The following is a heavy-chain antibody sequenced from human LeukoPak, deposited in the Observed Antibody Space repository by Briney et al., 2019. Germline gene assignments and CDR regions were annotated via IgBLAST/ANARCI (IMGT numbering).Heavy chain of an antibody. J-gene: IGHJ4*02. Sequence: GGSLRLSYAACGFIFIRYAMRGVRQAPGKGLEWVSAISGSGGSTYYADSVKGRFTISRDKSKNTLYLQMNSLRAEDTAVYYCEKDRSSGWYTDIDYWGQGTLVTVSS. CDR1: GFIFIRYA. CDR3: EKDRSSGWYTDIDY. CDR2: ISGSGGST. D-gene: IGHD6-19*01. V-gene: IGHV3-23*01.